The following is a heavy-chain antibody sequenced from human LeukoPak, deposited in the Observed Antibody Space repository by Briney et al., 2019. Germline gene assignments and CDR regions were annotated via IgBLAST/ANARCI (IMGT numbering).Heavy chain of an antibody. V-gene: IGHV1-2*02. CDR2: INPNSGGT. D-gene: IGHD2-15*01. CDR3: ARGRIVVVVAAKESRDPESDY. Sequence: ASVKVSCKASGYTFTGYYMHWVRQAPGQGLEWMGWINPNSGGTNYAQKFQGRVTMTRDTSISTAYMELSRLRSDDTAVYYCARGRIVVVVAAKESRDPESDYWGQGTLVTVSS. CDR1: GYTFTGYY. J-gene: IGHJ4*02.